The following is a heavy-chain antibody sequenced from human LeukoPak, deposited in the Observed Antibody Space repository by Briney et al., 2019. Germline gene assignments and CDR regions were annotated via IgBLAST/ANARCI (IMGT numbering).Heavy chain of an antibody. J-gene: IGHJ4*02. CDR3: ARDRGRVGPFDY. Sequence: SETLSLTCTVSGGSISSYYWSWIRQPPGKGLEWIGYIYYSGSTNYNPFLKGRVTISVDTSKNQFSLKLSSVTAADTAVYYCARDRGRVGPFDYWGQGTLVTVSS. CDR1: GGSISSYY. CDR2: IYYSGST. D-gene: IGHD3-16*01. V-gene: IGHV4-59*01.